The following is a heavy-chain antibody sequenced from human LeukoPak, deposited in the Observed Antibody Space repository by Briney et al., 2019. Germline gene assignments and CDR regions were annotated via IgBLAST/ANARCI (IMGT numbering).Heavy chain of an antibody. Sequence: PGGSLRLSCAASGFPFNSYGMSWVRQVPGKGLEWVGLFKSKTDGGTTDYAAPLKGRFTISRDDSKNTLYLQMNSLKTEDTAVYYCTTERDGSFDNWGQGTLVTVSS. CDR3: TTERDGSFDN. D-gene: IGHD5-24*01. CDR1: GFPFNSYG. J-gene: IGHJ4*02. CDR2: FKSKTDGGTT. V-gene: IGHV3-15*01.